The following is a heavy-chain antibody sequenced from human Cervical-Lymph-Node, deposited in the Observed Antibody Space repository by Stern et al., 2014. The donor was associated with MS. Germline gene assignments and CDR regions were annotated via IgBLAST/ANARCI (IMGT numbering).Heavy chain of an antibody. CDR2: IWYDGSNK. CDR3: AKEHARYDILTGPMDY. Sequence: QVQLVESGGDVVQPGRSLRLSCAASGFTFSSYGMHWVRQAPGKGLEWVAIIWYDGSNKYYRDSGRGRFTISRDNSKNTLYLQMNSLRAEDTAVYYCAKEHARYDILTGPMDYWGQGTLVTVSS. CDR1: GFTFSSYG. V-gene: IGHV3-33*06. D-gene: IGHD3-9*01. J-gene: IGHJ4*02.